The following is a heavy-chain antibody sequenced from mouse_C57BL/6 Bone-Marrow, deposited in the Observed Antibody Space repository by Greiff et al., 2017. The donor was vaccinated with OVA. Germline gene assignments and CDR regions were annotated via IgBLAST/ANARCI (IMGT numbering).Heavy chain of an antibody. Sequence: EVKLMESGPGMVKPSQSLSLTCTVTGYSITSGYDWHWIRHFPGNKLEWMGYISYSGSTNYNPSLKSRISITHDTSKNHFFLKLNSVTTEDTATYYCAREGAYYSPWAFAYWGQGTLVTVSA. CDR3: AREGAYYSPWAFAY. D-gene: IGHD2-12*01. V-gene: IGHV3-1*01. J-gene: IGHJ3*01. CDR2: ISYSGST. CDR1: GYSITSGYD.